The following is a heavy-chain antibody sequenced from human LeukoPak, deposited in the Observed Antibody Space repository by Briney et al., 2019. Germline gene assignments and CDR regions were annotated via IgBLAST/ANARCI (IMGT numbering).Heavy chain of an antibody. CDR2: ISRDGYYI. D-gene: IGHD6-13*01. CDR3: AMIAVPGTWYFDL. Sequence: GGSLRLSCAASGFTFSSSSMSWVRQAPGTGLEWVSSISRDGYYIYYTESMKGRFTISRDNAKNSLFLQMNSLRAEDTAVYYCAMIAVPGTWYFDLWGRGTLVTVSS. V-gene: IGHV3-21*01. CDR1: GFTFSSSS. J-gene: IGHJ2*01.